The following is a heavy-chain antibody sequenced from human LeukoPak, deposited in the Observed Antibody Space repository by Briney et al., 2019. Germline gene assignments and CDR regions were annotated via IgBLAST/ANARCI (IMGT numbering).Heavy chain of an antibody. J-gene: IGHJ6*03. V-gene: IGHV1-18*01. Sequence: ASVKVSCKASGYTFTSYGISWVRQAPGQGLEWMGWISAYNGNTNYAQKLQGRVTITADKSTSTAYMELSSLRSEDTAVYYCARAPPTHYYYMDVWGKGTTVTVSS. CDR2: ISAYNGNT. CDR3: ARAPPTHYYYMDV. CDR1: GYTFTSYG.